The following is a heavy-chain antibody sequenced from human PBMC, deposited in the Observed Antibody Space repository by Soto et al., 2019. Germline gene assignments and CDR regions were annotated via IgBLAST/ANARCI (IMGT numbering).Heavy chain of an antibody. CDR3: ARSPNGDSNTCYDY. Sequence: SETLSLTCAVYGGCLSGYYWSWIRQPPGKGLEWIGEINHSGSTNYNPSLKSRVTISVDTSKNQFSLKLSSVTAADTAVYYCARSPNGDSNTCYDYWGQGTLVTVS. V-gene: IGHV4-34*01. D-gene: IGHD4-17*01. CDR2: INHSGST. J-gene: IGHJ4*02. CDR1: GGCLSGYY.